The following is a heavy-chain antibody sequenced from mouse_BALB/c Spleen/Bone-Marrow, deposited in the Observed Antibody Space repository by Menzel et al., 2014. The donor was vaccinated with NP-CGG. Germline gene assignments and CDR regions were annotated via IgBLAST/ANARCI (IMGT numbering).Heavy chain of an antibody. CDR3: ARFATGSFAY. D-gene: IGHD1-1*01. CDR1: GYVFTDYW. J-gene: IGHJ3*01. Sequence: QVQLQQPGAELVRPGSSVKISCKASGYVFTDYWMNWLRQRPGQGLEWIGQIFPVNADTNYKANFKDKVTLTADKSSTTAYKQLNSLTSEDSAVYFCARFATGSFAYWGQGTLVTVSA. CDR2: IFPVNADT. V-gene: IGHV1-80*01.